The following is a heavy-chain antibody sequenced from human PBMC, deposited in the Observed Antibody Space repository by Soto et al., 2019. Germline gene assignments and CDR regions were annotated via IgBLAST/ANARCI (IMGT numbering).Heavy chain of an antibody. CDR3: ARDWAANYYGMDV. CDR2: ISAYNGNT. D-gene: IGHD2-15*01. V-gene: IGHV1-18*04. J-gene: IGHJ6*02. CDR1: VYTFTSYG. Sequence: VXSVKVSCKASVYTFTSYGISWVRQAPGQGLEWMGWISAYNGNTNYAQKLQGRVTMTTDTSTSTAYMELRSLRSDDTAVYYCARDWAANYYGMDVWGQGTTVTVSS.